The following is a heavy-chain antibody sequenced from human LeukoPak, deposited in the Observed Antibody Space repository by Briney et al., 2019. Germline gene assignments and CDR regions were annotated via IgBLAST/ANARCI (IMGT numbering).Heavy chain of an antibody. CDR2: IPYDGSNK. J-gene: IGHJ4*02. D-gene: IGHD2-15*01. CDR1: GFTFSNYG. Sequence: GGSLRLSCAASGFTFSNYGMHWVRQAPGKGLEWVTFIPYDGSNKYYADSVKGRFTISRDNSKNTLYLQMNSLRAEDTAVYYCAKGGDRGTCFFDYWAGEVWSPSPQ. CDR3: AKGGDRGTCFFDY. V-gene: IGHV3-30*02.